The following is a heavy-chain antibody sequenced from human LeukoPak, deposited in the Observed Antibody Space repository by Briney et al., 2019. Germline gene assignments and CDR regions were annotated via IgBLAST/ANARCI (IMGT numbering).Heavy chain of an antibody. CDR1: GFTFSSYA. CDR3: AGEGVDIGHLYFDY. V-gene: IGHV3-30*04. J-gene: IGHJ4*02. CDR2: ISYDGSNK. D-gene: IGHD5-12*01. Sequence: GGSLRLSCAASGFTFSSYAMHWVRQAPGKGLEWVAVISYDGSNKYYADSVKGRFTISRDNSKNTLYLQMNSLRAEDTAVYYCAGEGVDIGHLYFDYWGQGTLVTVSS.